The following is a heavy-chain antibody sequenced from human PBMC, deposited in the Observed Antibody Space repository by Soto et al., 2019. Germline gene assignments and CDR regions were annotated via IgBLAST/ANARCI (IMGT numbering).Heavy chain of an antibody. V-gene: IGHV4-59*01. CDR1: VGSISSYY. CDR3: ARERYYGMDV. J-gene: IGHJ6*02. CDR2: IYYSGST. Sequence: RSLTGTVSVGSISSYYWSWIRQPPGKGLEWIGNIYYSGSTNYNPSLKSRVTISVDTSKNQFSLKLSSVTAADTAVYYCARERYYGMDVWGQGTTVTVSS.